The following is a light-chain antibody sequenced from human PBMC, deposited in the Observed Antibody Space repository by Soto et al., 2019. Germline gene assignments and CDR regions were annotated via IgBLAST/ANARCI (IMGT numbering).Light chain of an antibody. CDR3: TYYTSSSTCV. CDR1: SSDVGGYNY. V-gene: IGLV2-14*01. CDR2: EVS. Sequence: QSALTQPASVSGSPGQSITISCTGTSSDVGGYNYVSWYQQHPGKAPKLMIYEVSNRPSGVSNRFSGSKSGNTASLTISGLPDDEEAYYYCTYYTSSSTCVFGGGTKLTVL. J-gene: IGLJ2*01.